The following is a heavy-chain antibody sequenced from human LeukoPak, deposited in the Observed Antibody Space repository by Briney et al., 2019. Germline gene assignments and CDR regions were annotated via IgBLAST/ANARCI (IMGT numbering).Heavy chain of an antibody. CDR2: IYSSGST. V-gene: IGHV4-39*01. D-gene: IGHD1-26*01. J-gene: IGHJ3*02. Sequence: SETLSLTCAVSGASISGSGYYWGWIRQPPGKGLEWIGNIYSSGSTYYNASLQSRVTISIDTSKNQFSLRLSSVTAADTAMYYCARGGTSGSYDGGAFDIWGQGTMVSVSS. CDR3: ARGGTSGSYDGGAFDI. CDR1: GASISGSGYY.